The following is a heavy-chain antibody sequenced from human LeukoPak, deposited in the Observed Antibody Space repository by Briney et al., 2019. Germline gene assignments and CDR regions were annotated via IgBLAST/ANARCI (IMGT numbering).Heavy chain of an antibody. CDR3: ATDFYDST. CDR2: IRSNSDGGTI. V-gene: IGHV3-15*07. D-gene: IGHD3-22*01. CDR1: GFTFSNAW. J-gene: IGHJ5*02. Sequence: GGPLRLSCATSGFTFSNAWMNWVRQAPGKGLEWVGRIRSNSDGGTIDYAAPVKGRFTLSRDDSKTTLYLQMNSLQTEDTAVYYCATDFYDSTWGQGTLVTVSS.